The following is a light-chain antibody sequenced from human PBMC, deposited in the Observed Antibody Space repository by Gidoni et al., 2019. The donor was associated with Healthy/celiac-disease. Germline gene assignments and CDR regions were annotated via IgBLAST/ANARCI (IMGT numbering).Light chain of an antibody. CDR3: QQYGSSTYT. Sequence: EIVFTQSPGTLSLSPGERATLSCRASQSVSSSYLAWYQQKPGQAPRLLIYGASSRATGIPDRFSGSGYGTDFTLTISRLEPEDFAVYYCQQYGSSTYTFGQGTKLEIK. V-gene: IGKV3-20*01. CDR1: QSVSSSY. CDR2: GAS. J-gene: IGKJ2*01.